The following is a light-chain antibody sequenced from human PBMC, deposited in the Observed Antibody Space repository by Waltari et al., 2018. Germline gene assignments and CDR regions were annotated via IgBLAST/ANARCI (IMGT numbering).Light chain of an antibody. V-gene: IGLV2-8*01. J-gene: IGLJ2*01. CDR2: EVS. CDR1: SSDIGTYDY. Sequence: QSALTQPPSASGSPGQSVTISCAGTSSDIGTYDYVSWYQHYPGKAPKLVLFEVSERPAGVPDRFSGSKSGNTAALTVSGLQADDEADYYCSSYAGSDDLIFGGGTKLTVL. CDR3: SSYAGSDDLI.